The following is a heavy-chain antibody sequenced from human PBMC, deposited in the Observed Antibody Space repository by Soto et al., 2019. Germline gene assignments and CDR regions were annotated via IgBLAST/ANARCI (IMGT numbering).Heavy chain of an antibody. CDR1: GFTFSFYA. J-gene: IGHJ4*02. CDR3: VKGDYYYDTTGYYPFDH. V-gene: IGHV3-64D*06. CDR2: ISTDGGNT. Sequence: GGSLRLSCSASGFTFSFYAMHWVRQAPGKGLEFVSAISTDGGNTHYADSVKGRFTISRDNSKNTQYLQMSSLTAEDTAVYYCVKGDYYYDTTGYYPFDHWGQGTLVTVSS. D-gene: IGHD3-22*01.